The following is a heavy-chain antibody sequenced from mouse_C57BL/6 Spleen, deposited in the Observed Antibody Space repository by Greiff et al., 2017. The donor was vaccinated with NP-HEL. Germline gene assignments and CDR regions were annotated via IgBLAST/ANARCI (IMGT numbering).Heavy chain of an antibody. CDR2: IDPEDGDT. V-gene: IGHV14-1*01. J-gene: IGHJ4*01. CDR1: GFNIKDYY. Sequence: VQLQQSGAELVRPGASVKLSCTASGFNIKDYYMHWVKQRPEQGLEWIGRIDPEDGDTEYAPKFQGKATMTADTSSNKAYLQLSSLTSEDTAVYYCTTARFYAMGDWGQGTSVTVSS. CDR3: TTARFYAMGD.